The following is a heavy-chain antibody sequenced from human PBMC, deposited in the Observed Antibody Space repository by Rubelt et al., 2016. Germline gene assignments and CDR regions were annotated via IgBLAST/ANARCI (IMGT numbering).Heavy chain of an antibody. CDR1: GYTFTGYY. D-gene: IGHD6-19*01. CDR2: INPNSGGT. V-gene: IGHV1-2*06. J-gene: IGHJ4*02. Sequence: QVQLVQSGAEVKKPGASVKVSCKASGYTFTGYYMHWVRQAPGQGLEWVGRINPNSGGTNYAQKFQGRVTRTRDTSITTAYMELSRLRSDDTAVLYCARESSSGWYIDYWGQGTLVTVSS. CDR3: ARESSSGWYIDY.